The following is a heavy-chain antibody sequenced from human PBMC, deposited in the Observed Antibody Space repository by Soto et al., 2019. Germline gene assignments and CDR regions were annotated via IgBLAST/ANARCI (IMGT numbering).Heavy chain of an antibody. D-gene: IGHD4-17*01. J-gene: IGHJ3*02. Sequence: QVQLVQSGAEVKKPGASVKVSCKASGYTFTGYYMHWVRQVPGQGLEWMGWINSNSGVTNYEQKFQAWVTMTRDTSISTAYMELSWLRSDETAVYYCARTLNDYALSAFDIWAQGTMVTVSS. CDR2: INSNSGVT. V-gene: IGHV1-2*04. CDR1: GYTFTGYY. CDR3: ARTLNDYALSAFDI.